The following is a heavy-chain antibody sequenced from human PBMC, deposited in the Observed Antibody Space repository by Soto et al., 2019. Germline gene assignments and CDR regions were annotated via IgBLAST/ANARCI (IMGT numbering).Heavy chain of an antibody. CDR1: GYIFTDYY. CDR2: INPNSGGT. J-gene: IGHJ6*03. CDR3: ARDAGRDYCYYYMDV. V-gene: IGHV1-2*06. D-gene: IGHD1-26*01. Sequence: ASVKVSCKASGYIFTDYYMHWVRQAPGQELGWMGRINPNSGGTNYAQKFQGRVTMTRDTSISTAYMELSRLRSDDTAVYYCARDAGRDYCYYYMDVWGKGTTVTVSS.